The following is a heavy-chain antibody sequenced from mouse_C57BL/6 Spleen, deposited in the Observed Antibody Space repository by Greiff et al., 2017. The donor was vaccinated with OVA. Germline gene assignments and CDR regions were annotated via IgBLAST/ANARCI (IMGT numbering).Heavy chain of an antibody. Sequence: QVQLQQPGAELVKPGASVKLSCKASGYTFTSYWMHWVKQRPGQGLEWIGMIHPNSGSTNYNEKFKSKATLTVDKSSSTAYMQLSSLTSEDSAVYYCARWLLYWYFDVWGTGTTVTVSS. J-gene: IGHJ1*03. V-gene: IGHV1-64*01. CDR3: ARWLLYWYFDV. D-gene: IGHD2-3*01. CDR1: GYTFTSYW. CDR2: IHPNSGST.